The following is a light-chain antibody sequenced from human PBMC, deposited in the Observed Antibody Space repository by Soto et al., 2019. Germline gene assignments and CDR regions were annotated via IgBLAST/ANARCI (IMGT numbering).Light chain of an antibody. CDR1: ETVFSY. Sequence: EVVLTQSPATLSLSPGERATLSCRASETVFSYLAWYQQKPGQAPRLLIYDTSNRATGVPARFSGSGSGTDFTLTISNLEPEDFAIYYCQQRYRWPPITFGQGTRLEMK. CDR2: DTS. V-gene: IGKV3-11*01. J-gene: IGKJ5*01. CDR3: QQRYRWPPIT.